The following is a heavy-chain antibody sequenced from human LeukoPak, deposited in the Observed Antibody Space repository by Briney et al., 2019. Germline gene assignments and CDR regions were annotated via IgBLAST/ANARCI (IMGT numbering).Heavy chain of an antibody. D-gene: IGHD3-10*01. J-gene: IGHJ6*04. CDR2: ISAYNGNT. CDR1: GYTFTSYG. CDR3: AKGGTMVRGASYYYGMDV. V-gene: IGHV1-18*04. Sequence: GASVKVSCKASGYTFTSYGISWVRQAPGQGLEWMGWISAYNGNTNYAQKLQGRVTMTTDTSTSTAYMELRSLRSDDTAVYYCAKGGTMVRGASYYYGMDVWGKGTTVTVSS.